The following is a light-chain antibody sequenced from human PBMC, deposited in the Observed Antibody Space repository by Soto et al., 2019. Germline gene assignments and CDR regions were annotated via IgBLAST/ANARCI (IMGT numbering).Light chain of an antibody. CDR3: QQYGSSSLT. J-gene: IGKJ4*01. Sequence: EIVLTQSPGTLSLSPGERATLSCRASQSVSSSFLAWYQQKPGQAPRLLIYGATSRATGVPDRVSGSGFGTDFTLTINRLEPEDFAVYYCQQYGSSSLTFGGGTKVDIK. CDR1: QSVSSSF. V-gene: IGKV3-20*01. CDR2: GAT.